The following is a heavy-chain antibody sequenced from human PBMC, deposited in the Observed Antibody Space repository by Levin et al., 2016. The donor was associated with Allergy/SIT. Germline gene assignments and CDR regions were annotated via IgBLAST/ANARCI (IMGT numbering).Heavy chain of an antibody. D-gene: IGHD3-3*01. CDR2: IFNAGIT. Sequence: SETLSLTCIVSGGSISSSSDYWSWIRQAPGKGLEWIGYIFNAGITKYNPSLKSRVTISVDTSKNEFSLRLSSVTPADTAVYFCARDRRGRSGYYTAGGMDVWGQGTTVTVSS. V-gene: IGHV4-61*01. CDR3: ARDRRGRSGYYTAGGMDV. J-gene: IGHJ6*02. CDR1: GGSISSSSDY.